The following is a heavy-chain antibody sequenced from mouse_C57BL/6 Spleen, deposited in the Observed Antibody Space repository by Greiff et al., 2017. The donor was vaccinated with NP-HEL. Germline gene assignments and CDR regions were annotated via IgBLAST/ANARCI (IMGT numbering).Heavy chain of an antibody. CDR2: IDPSDSYT. V-gene: IGHV1-59*01. CDR3: ASTEALRWFAD. D-gene: IGHD1-1*01. J-gene: IGHJ3*01. Sequence: QVQLQQPGAELVRPGTSVKLSCKASGYTFTSYWMHWVKQRPGPGLEWIGVIDPSDSYTNYNQKFKGKATLTVDTSSSTAYMQLSSLTSEDSAVYYGASTEALRWFADWGQGTLVTVSA. CDR1: GYTFTSYW.